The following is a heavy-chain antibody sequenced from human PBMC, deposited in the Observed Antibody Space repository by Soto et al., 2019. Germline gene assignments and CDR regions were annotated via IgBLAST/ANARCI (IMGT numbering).Heavy chain of an antibody. D-gene: IGHD3-22*01. CDR1: GFTFSNAW. CDR2: IKSKTDGGTT. Sequence: EVQLVESGGGLVQPGGSLRLSCAASGFTFSNAWMSWVRQAPGKGLEWVGRIKSKTDGGTTDYAAPVKGRFTISRDDSKNTLYLQMNSLKTEDTAVYYCTTDSQNYYDSSGYYYFDYWGQGTLVTVSS. J-gene: IGHJ4*02. CDR3: TTDSQNYYDSSGYYYFDY. V-gene: IGHV3-15*01.